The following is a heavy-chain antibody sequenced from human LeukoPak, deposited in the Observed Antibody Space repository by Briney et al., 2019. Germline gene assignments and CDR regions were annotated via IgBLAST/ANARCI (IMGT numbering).Heavy chain of an antibody. J-gene: IGHJ4*02. CDR2: IYYSGST. D-gene: IGHD4-17*01. CDR3: TREDYGDASIDY. V-gene: IGHV4-39*07. CDR1: GGSISSGGYY. Sequence: KPSETLSLTCTVSGGSISSGGYYWDWIRQPPGKGLEWIGSIYYSGSTYYNPSLKSRVTMAVDTSMNQFSLRLTSVTAADTAVYFCTREDYGDASIDYWGQGTLVTVPS.